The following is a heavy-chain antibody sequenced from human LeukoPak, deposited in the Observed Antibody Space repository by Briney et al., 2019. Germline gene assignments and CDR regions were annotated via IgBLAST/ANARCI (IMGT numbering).Heavy chain of an antibody. V-gene: IGHV4-39*07. D-gene: IGHD3-9*01. CDR3: ARVIATYDILTGYEMGPFDY. CDR2: IYYSGST. Sequence: SETLSLTCTVSGGSISSSSYYWGWIRQPPGKGLEWIGSIYYSGSTYYNPSLKSRVTISVDTSKNQFSLKLSSVTAADTAVYYCARVIATYDILTGYEMGPFDYWGQGTLVTVSS. J-gene: IGHJ4*02. CDR1: GGSISSSSYY.